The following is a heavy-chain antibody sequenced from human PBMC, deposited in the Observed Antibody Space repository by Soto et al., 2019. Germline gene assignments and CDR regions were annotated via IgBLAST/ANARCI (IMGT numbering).Heavy chain of an antibody. J-gene: IGHJ6*03. CDR2: INHSGST. Sequence: PSETLSLTCAVSGGSFSGYYWSWIRQPPGKGLEWIGEINHSGSTNYNPSLKSRVTISVDTSKNQFFLKLSSVTAADTAVYYCARGSGVLRFLEWSKYYYYYYMDVWGKGTTVT. CDR3: ARGSGVLRFLEWSKYYYYYYMDV. V-gene: IGHV4-34*01. D-gene: IGHD3-3*01. CDR1: GGSFSGYY.